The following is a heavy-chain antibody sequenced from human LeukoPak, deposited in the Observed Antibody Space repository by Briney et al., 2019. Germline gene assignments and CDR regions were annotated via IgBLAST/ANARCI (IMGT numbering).Heavy chain of an antibody. V-gene: IGHV3-23*01. CDR1: GFTFSTYA. CDR2: ISGSGDST. CDR3: AKDIVYYYDSSEGY. Sequence: GGSLRLSCAASGFTFSTYAMSWVRQAPGKGLEWVSGISGSGDSTYYADAVKGRFTISRDNSKNTLYLQMNSLRAEDTAVYYCAKDIVYYYDSSEGYWGQGTLVTVSS. D-gene: IGHD3-22*01. J-gene: IGHJ4*02.